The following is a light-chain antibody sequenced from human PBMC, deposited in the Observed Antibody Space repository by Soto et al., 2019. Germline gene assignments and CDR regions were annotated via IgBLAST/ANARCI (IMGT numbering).Light chain of an antibody. J-gene: IGLJ1*01. Sequence: QSALTQPASVSGSPGQSITISCTGTSSDVGAYNYVSGYQQHPGKAPKLMIYEVSNRPSGVSNRFSGSKSGNTASLTISGLQAEDEADYYCSSDTTYNTRYGFGNGTKVPV. CDR1: SSDVGAYNY. CDR3: SSDTTYNTRYG. CDR2: EVS. V-gene: IGLV2-14*01.